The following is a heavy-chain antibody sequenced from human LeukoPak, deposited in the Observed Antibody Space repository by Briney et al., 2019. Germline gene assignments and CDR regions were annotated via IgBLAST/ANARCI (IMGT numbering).Heavy chain of an antibody. CDR2: IIPIFGTA. D-gene: IGHD5-18*01. CDR1: GGTFSSYA. J-gene: IGHJ5*02. Sequence: ASVKVSCKASGGTFSSYAISWVRQAPGQGLEWMGGIIPIFGTANYAQKFQGRVTITTDESTSTAYMELSSLRSEDTAVYYCARDADTVMVPTFDPWGQGTLVTVSS. V-gene: IGHV1-69*05. CDR3: ARDADTVMVPTFDP.